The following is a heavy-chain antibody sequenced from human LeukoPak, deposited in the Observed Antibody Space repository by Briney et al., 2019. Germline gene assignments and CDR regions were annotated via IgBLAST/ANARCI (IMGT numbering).Heavy chain of an antibody. CDR2: ISSSSSTI. V-gene: IGHV3-48*01. CDR1: GFTFSSYS. CDR3: ASQVGDASDI. Sequence: PGGSLRLSCAASGFTFSSYSMNWVRQAPGKGLEWVSYISSSSSTIYYADSVKGRFTISRDNGKNSLYLQMNSLRAEDTAVYYCASQVGDASDIWGQGTMVTVSS. D-gene: IGHD1-26*01. J-gene: IGHJ3*02.